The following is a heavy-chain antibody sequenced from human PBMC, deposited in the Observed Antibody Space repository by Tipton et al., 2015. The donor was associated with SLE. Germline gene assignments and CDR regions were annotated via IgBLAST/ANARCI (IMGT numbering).Heavy chain of an antibody. J-gene: IGHJ5*02. D-gene: IGHD1-26*01. CDR1: TGSFSGYY. Sequence: TLSLTCTVYTGSFSGYYWSWIRQPPGKGLEWIGEINHSGSTNYNPSLKSRVTISVDTSKNQFSLKLSSVTAADTALYYCAREVGVVATGWFDPWGQGTLVTVSS. CDR3: AREVGVVATGWFDP. CDR2: INHSGST. V-gene: IGHV4-34*01.